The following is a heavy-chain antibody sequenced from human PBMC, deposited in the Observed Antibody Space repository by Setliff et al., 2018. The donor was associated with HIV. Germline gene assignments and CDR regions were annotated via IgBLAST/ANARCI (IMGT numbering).Heavy chain of an antibody. CDR1: GGSISSSGYY. J-gene: IGHJ3*01. CDR2: IYYSGST. V-gene: IGHV4-39*02. CDR3: ARRRGYGYGSDAFDF. Sequence: SETLFLTCTVSGGSISSSGYYWGWIRQPPGKGLEWIGSIYYSGSTYYNQSLKSRVTISVDTSKNHFSLKLSSVTAADTAVYYCARRRGYGYGSDAFDFWGQGTMVTVSS. D-gene: IGHD5-18*01.